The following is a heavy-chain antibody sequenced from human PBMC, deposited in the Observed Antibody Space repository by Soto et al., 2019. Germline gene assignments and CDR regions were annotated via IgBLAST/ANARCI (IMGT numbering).Heavy chain of an antibody. CDR2: INHSGSL. CDR3: ARRRVAARSYYFDY. CDR1: GESLTGYY. V-gene: IGHV4-34*01. Sequence: QVQLQQWGTGLLKPSETLALNCGVYGESLTGYYWSWIRQSPGKTLEWIGEINHSGSLNHIPSLKSRLRISVDTTNNQFSLRLTSVTDADAGIYFCARRRVAARSYYFDYWGQGNLVIVSS. J-gene: IGHJ4*02. D-gene: IGHD6-6*01.